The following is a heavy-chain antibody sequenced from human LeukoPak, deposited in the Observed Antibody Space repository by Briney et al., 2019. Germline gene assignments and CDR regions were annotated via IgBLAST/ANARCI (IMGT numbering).Heavy chain of an antibody. Sequence: ASVKVSREASGYTFTNYGISWVRQAPGQGLEWMGWINPNNGGTNYAQNFRGRVSMTRDTSISAAYMELTSLQTDDTAVYYCAKAYGLRTLGTLPGDNWGQGSLVTVSS. CDR2: INPNNGGT. D-gene: IGHD3-3*01. CDR1: GYTFTNYG. CDR3: AKAYGLRTLGTLPGDN. V-gene: IGHV1-2*02. J-gene: IGHJ4*02.